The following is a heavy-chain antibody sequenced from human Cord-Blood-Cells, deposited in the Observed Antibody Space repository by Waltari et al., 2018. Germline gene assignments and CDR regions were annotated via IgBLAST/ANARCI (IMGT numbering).Heavy chain of an antibody. CDR1: GGSISSSSYY. D-gene: IGHD6-13*01. Sequence: QLQLQESGPGLVKPSETLSLTCTVSGGSISSSSYYWGWIRQPPGKGLEWIGSIYYSGSTYYNQSLKSRVTISVDTSKNQFSLKLSSVTAADTAVYYCARPYSSSWYRGYFDYWGQGTLVTVSS. CDR2: IYYSGST. J-gene: IGHJ4*02. V-gene: IGHV4-39*01. CDR3: ARPYSSSWYRGYFDY.